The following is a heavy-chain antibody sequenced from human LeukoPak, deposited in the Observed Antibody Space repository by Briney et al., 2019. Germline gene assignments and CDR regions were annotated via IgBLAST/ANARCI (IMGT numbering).Heavy chain of an antibody. CDR1: GGTFSSYA. V-gene: IGHV1-18*01. CDR2: ISAYNGNT. D-gene: IGHD3-22*01. Sequence: ASVKVSCKASGGTFSSYAISWVRQAPGQGLEWMGCISAYNGNTNYAQKLQGRVTMTTDTSTSTAYMELRSLRSDDTAVYYCARYYDSSGYYYSTPYYFDYWGQGTLVTVSS. CDR3: ARYYDSSGYYYSTPYYFDY. J-gene: IGHJ4*02.